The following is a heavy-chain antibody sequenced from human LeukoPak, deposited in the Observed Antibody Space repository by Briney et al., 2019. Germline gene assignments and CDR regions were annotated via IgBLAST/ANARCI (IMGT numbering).Heavy chain of an antibody. CDR1: GFTFSSYT. D-gene: IGHD1-1*01. Sequence: KSGGSLRLSCAASGFTFSSYTMYWVRQAPGKGLEWVSSISSSSSYISYADSLKGRFTISRDNAKNSLYLQMNSLRAEDTAVYYCARTSGTTIHFDYWGQGTLVTVTS. J-gene: IGHJ4*02. CDR2: ISSSSSYI. V-gene: IGHV3-21*01. CDR3: ARTSGTTIHFDY.